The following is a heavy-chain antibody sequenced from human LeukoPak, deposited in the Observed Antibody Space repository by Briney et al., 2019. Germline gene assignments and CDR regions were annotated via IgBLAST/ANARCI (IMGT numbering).Heavy chain of an antibody. Sequence: GGSLRLSCEASGFIFGNYYMSWVRQAPGKGLEWVAAINGTGSTTYHADSVKGRFTISRDNSKNTLYLQMNSLRAEDTAVYYCAKDPPMTSKVPGPFDYWGQGTLVTVSS. CDR2: INGTGSTT. CDR1: GFIFGNYY. D-gene: IGHD4-11*01. V-gene: IGHV3-23*01. CDR3: AKDPPMTSKVPGPFDY. J-gene: IGHJ4*02.